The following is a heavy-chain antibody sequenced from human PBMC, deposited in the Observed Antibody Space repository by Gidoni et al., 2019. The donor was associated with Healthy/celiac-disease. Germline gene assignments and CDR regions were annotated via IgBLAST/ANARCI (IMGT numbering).Heavy chain of an antibody. CDR3: TTDPYYDSSGYYFY. CDR1: GFTFSNAW. J-gene: IGHJ4*02. D-gene: IGHD3-22*01. V-gene: IGHV3-15*01. CDR2: IKSKTDGGTT. Sequence: EVQLVESGGGLVKPGGSLRLSCAASGFTFSNAWMSWVRQAPGKGLEWVGRIKSKTDGGTTDYAAPVKGRFTISRDDSKNTLYLQMNSLKTEDTAVYYCTTDPYYDSSGYYFYWGQGTLVTVSS.